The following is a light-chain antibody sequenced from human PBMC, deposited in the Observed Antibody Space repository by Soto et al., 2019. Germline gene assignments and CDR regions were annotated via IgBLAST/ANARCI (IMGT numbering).Light chain of an antibody. CDR2: AAP. CDR3: QKYNSAPRT. J-gene: IGKJ1*01. Sequence: DIQMTQSPSSLSASVEDRVTNTCRASQGIRNYLARYQQKPGKPTNLLIYAAPTLQPVFPSRFFGSVFGTVFTLTFSGLQPEDVATYYCQKYNSAPRTFGQGTKVDIK. V-gene: IGKV1-27*01. CDR1: QGIRNY.